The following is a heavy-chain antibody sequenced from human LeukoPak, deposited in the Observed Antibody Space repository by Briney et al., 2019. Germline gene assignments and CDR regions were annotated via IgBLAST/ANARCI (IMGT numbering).Heavy chain of an antibody. D-gene: IGHD6-13*01. CDR1: GFTFDDYA. J-gene: IGHJ3*02. V-gene: IGHV3-9*01. CDR2: ISWNSGSI. Sequence: GGSLRLSCAASGFTFDDYAMHWVRQAAGKGLEWVSVISWNSGSIGYADSVKGRFTISRDNAKNSLYLQMNSLRAEDTAVYYCARVETHVAAGTHAFDIWGQGTMVTVSS. CDR3: ARVETHVAAGTHAFDI.